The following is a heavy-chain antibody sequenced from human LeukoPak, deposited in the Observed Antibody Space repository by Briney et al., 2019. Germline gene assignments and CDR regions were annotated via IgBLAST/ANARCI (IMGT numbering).Heavy chain of an antibody. CDR3: ARDGGSGILD. Sequence: GGSLRLSCAASGFTFSSYEMNWVRQAPGKGLEWVSYISSNGSPIFYAGSVKGRFTISRDNAKNSLSLLMNSLRAEDTAVYYCARDGGSGILDWGQGTPVTVSS. J-gene: IGHJ4*02. D-gene: IGHD3-10*01. CDR2: ISSNGSPI. V-gene: IGHV3-48*03. CDR1: GFTFSSYE.